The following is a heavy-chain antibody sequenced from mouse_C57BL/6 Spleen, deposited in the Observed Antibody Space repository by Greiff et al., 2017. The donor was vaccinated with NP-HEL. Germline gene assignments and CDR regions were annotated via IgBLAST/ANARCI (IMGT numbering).Heavy chain of an antibody. V-gene: IGHV1-74*01. Sequence: QVQLQQPGAELVKPGASVKVSCKASGYTFTSYWMHWVKQRPGQGLEWIGRIHPSDSDTNYNQKFKGKATLTVDESSSTAYMQLSSLTSEDSAVYYCAIEYYYGPFAYWGQGTLVTVSA. CDR2: IHPSDSDT. J-gene: IGHJ3*01. CDR1: GYTFTSYW. CDR3: AIEYYYGPFAY. D-gene: IGHD1-1*01.